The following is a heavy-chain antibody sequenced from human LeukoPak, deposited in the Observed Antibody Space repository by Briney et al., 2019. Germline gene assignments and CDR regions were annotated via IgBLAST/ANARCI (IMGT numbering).Heavy chain of an antibody. V-gene: IGHV1-18*01. CDR1: GDTFTNFG. J-gene: IGHJ3*02. CDR3: ARDRKEDAFDI. Sequence: ASVKVSCKASGDTFTNFGISWVRQAPGQGLEWMGWISAYNGNTNYAQKLQGRVTMTTDTSTSTAYMDLRSLRSDDTAVYYCARDRKEDAFDIWGQGTMVTVSS. CDR2: ISAYNGNT.